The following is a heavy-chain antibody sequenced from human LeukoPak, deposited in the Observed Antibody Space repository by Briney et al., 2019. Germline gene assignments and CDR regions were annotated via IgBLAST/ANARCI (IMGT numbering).Heavy chain of an antibody. Sequence: SVKVSCKAPGGTFRSYSITWVRQAPGQGLEWMGGIIAPFGTVNSAQKYQGRVTITTDESTNTAYMELTSLKSEDTAVYYCAGGRDIAATLNWGQGTLVTASS. J-gene: IGHJ1*01. CDR1: GGTFRSYS. CDR2: IIAPFGTV. D-gene: IGHD5-12*01. CDR3: AGGRDIAATLN. V-gene: IGHV1-69*05.